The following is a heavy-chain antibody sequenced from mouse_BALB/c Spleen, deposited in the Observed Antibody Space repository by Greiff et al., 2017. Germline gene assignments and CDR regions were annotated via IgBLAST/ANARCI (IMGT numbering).Heavy chain of an antibody. V-gene: IGHV3-6*02. D-gene: IGHD1-2*01. CDR1: GYPITSGYY. J-gene: IGHJ1*01. Sequence: EVKLQESGPGLVKPSQSLSLTCSVTGYPITSGYYWNWIRQFPGNKLEWMGYISYDGSNNYNPSLKNRISITRDTSKNQFFLKLNSVTTEDTATYYCARDHSITTAKGYFDVWGAGTTVTVSS. CDR2: ISYDGSN. CDR3: ARDHSITTAKGYFDV.